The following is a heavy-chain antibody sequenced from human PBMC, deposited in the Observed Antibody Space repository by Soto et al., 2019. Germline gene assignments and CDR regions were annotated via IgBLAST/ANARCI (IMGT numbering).Heavy chain of an antibody. CDR2: ISYDGTNK. V-gene: IGHV3-30*18. CDR3: AKTRGYSGYDYVY. J-gene: IGHJ4*02. CDR1: GFTFSSYG. D-gene: IGHD5-12*01. Sequence: QVQLVESGEGVVRPGKSLRLCCAASGFTFSSYGMHWVRQAPGKGLEWVAVISYDGTNKYYADSVKGRFTISRDNSKNTLYLQMNSLRAEDTAVYYCAKTRGYSGYDYVYWGQGTLVTVSS.